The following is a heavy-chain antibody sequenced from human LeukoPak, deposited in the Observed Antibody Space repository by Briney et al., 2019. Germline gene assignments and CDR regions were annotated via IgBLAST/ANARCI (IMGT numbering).Heavy chain of an antibody. Sequence: GGSLRLSCAASGFSFSHYAMSWVRQAPTRGLEWVSSLRGDGETFYADSVKGRFTLSRDDSRNTVFLQLNNLRVDDTAVYYCARVFMELPDHDAFDIWGQGTMVTVSS. CDR1: GFSFSHYA. CDR2: LRGDGET. V-gene: IGHV3-23*01. CDR3: ARVFMELPDHDAFDI. D-gene: IGHD1-7*01. J-gene: IGHJ3*02.